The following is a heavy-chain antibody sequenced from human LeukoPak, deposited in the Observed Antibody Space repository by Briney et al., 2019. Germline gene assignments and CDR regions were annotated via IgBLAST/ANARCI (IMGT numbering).Heavy chain of an antibody. CDR1: GYTFTSYY. Sequence: ASVKVSYKASGYTFTSYYMHWVRQAPGQGLEWMGIINPSGGSTSYAQKFQGRVTMTRDTSTSTVYMELSSLRSEDTAVYYCARRGLGYYFDYWGQGTLVTVSS. CDR3: ARRGLGYYFDY. J-gene: IGHJ4*02. CDR2: INPSGGST. V-gene: IGHV1-46*01. D-gene: IGHD3/OR15-3a*01.